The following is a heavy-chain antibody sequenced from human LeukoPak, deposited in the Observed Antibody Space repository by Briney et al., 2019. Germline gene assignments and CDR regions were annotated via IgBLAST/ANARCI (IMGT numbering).Heavy chain of an antibody. J-gene: IGHJ6*02. V-gene: IGHV3-7*03. D-gene: IGHD2-8*01. CDR1: GFTFSNFW. CDR3: VRNNAMDV. CDR2: IKQDGSVK. Sequence: PGGSLRLSCAASGFTFSNFWMNWVRQAPGKGLEWVANIKQDGSVKHYVDSVKGRFTISRDNAKNSLYLQMNSLRAEDTALYYCVRNNAMDVWGQGTTVIVSS.